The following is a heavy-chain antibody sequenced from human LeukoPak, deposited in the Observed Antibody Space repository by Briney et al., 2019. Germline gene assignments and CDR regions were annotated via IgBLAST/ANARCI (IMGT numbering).Heavy chain of an antibody. CDR1: GFTFSDYY. V-gene: IGHV3-11*01. CDR3: ARDLDYYGSGSYYFY. CDR2: ISSSGSTI. D-gene: IGHD3-10*01. J-gene: IGHJ4*02. Sequence: GGSLRLSCAASGFTFSDYYMSWIRQAPGKGLEWVSYISSSGSTIYYADSVQGRFTISRDNAKNSLYLQMNSLRAEDTAVYYCARDLDYYGSGSYYFYWGQGTLVTVSS.